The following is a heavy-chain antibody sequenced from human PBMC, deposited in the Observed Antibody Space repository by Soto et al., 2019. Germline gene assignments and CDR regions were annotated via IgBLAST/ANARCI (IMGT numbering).Heavy chain of an antibody. CDR2: ISSNGGST. V-gene: IGHV3-64D*08. CDR1: GFTFSSYA. D-gene: IGHD6-13*01. J-gene: IGHJ4*02. CDR3: VKGPIAAARPDFDY. Sequence: GGSLRLSCSASGFTFSSYAMHWVRQAPGKGLEYVSAISSNGGSTYYADSVKGRFTISRDNSKNTLYLQMSSLRTEDTAVYYCVKGPIAAARPDFDYWGQGTLVTVSS.